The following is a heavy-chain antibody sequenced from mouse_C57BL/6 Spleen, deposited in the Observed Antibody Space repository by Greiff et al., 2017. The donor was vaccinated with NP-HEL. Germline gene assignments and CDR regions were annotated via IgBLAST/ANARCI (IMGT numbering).Heavy chain of an antibody. Sequence: QVQLQQSGPGLVQPSQSLSITCTVSGFSLTSYGVHWVRQSPGKGLEWLGVIWSGGSTDYNAAFISRLSISKDNSKSQVFFKRNSLQADDTAIYYCARGGDYYGSSKAWFAYWGQGTLVTVSA. J-gene: IGHJ3*01. CDR2: IWSGGST. CDR1: GFSLTSYG. CDR3: ARGGDYYGSSKAWFAY. D-gene: IGHD1-1*01. V-gene: IGHV2-2*01.